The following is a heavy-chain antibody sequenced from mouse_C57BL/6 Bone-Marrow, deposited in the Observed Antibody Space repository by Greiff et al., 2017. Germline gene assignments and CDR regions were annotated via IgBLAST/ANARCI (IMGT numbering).Heavy chain of an antibody. J-gene: IGHJ4*01. V-gene: IGHV5-6*01. Sequence: EVMLVESGGDLVKPGGSLKLSCAASGFTFGSYGMSWVRQTPDKRLEWVATISSGGSYTYYPDSVKGRFTISRDNAKNTLYLQMSSLKSEDTAMYYCARWLYAMDYWGQGTSVTVSS. CDR1: GFTFGSYG. CDR2: ISSGGSYT. CDR3: ARWLYAMDY.